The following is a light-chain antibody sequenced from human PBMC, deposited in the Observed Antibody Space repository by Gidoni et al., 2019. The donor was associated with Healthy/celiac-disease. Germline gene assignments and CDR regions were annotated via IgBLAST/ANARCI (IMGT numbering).Light chain of an antibody. CDR3: QQYNNWPPMYT. CDR2: GAS. V-gene: IGKV3-15*01. CDR1: QSVSSN. Sequence: EIVMTQSPATLSVSPGERATLSCRASQSVSSNLAWYQQQPGQAPRLLIYGASTSATGIPARFSGSGSGTEFTLTISSLQSEDFAVYYCQQYNNWPPMYTFGQGTKLEIK. J-gene: IGKJ2*01.